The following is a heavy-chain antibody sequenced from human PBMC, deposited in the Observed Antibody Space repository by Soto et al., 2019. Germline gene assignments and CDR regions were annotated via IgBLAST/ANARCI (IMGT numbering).Heavy chain of an antibody. Sequence: PSETLSLTCAVYGGSFSGYYWSWIRQPPGKGLEWIGEINHSGGTNYNPSLKSRVTISVDTSKNQFSLKLSSVTAADTAVYYCARGKGNERWLGLSRYFDYWGQVTLVTVSA. CDR2: INHSGGT. J-gene: IGHJ4*02. CDR1: GGSFSGYY. D-gene: IGHD6-19*01. V-gene: IGHV4-34*01. CDR3: ARGKGNERWLGLSRYFDY.